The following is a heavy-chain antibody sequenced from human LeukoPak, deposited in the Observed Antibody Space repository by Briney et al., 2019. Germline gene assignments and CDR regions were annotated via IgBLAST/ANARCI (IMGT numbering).Heavy chain of an antibody. CDR1: GGSISSSSYY. D-gene: IGHD3-9*01. CDR3: ARVNLLRYFDWLPGAAFDI. CDR2: IYYSGST. J-gene: IGHJ3*02. V-gene: IGHV4-39*07. Sequence: SETLSLTCTVSGGSISSSSYYWGWIRQPPGKGLEWIGSIYYSGSTYYNPSLKSRVTISVDTSKNQFSLKLSSVTAADTAVYYCARVNLLRYFDWLPGAAFDIWGQGTMVTVSS.